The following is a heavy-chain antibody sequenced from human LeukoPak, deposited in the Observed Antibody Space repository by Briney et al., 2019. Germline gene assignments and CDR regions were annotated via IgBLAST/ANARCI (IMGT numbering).Heavy chain of an antibody. CDR1: GFTLRSYG. J-gene: IGHJ4*02. CDR2: ISYDGNDK. CDR3: ARDAGTWGYGYNFDY. D-gene: IGHD6-13*01. Sequence: PGGSLRLSCAASGFTLRSYGMHWVRQAPGKGLEWVAVISYDGNDKYYADSLKGRFTISRDNSKNTLYLQMKSLRAEDTAVYYCARDAGTWGYGYNFDYWGQGTLVSVSS. V-gene: IGHV3-30*03.